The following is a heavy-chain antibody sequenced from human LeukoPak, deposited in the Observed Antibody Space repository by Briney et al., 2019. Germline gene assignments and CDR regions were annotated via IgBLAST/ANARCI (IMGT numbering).Heavy chain of an antibody. CDR1: GFTVSSNY. V-gene: IGHV3-66*02. J-gene: IGHJ4*02. D-gene: IGHD3-3*01. CDR3: ARDLRLTTIFGVVSN. Sequence: PGGSLRLSCAASGFTVSSNYMSWVRLAPGKGLEWVSVIYSGGSTYYADSVKGRFTISRDNSKNTLYLQMNSLRPEDTAVYYCARDLRLTTIFGVVSNWGQGTLVTVSS. CDR2: IYSGGST.